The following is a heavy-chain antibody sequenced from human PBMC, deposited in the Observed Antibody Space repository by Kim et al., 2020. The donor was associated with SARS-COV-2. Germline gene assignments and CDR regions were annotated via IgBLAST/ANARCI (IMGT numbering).Heavy chain of an antibody. V-gene: IGHV4-4*07. CDR2: GDT. J-gene: IGHJ5*02. D-gene: IGHD4-17*01. CDR3: ARNPNGGFDP. Sequence: GDTDSNPSLRSRVTMSIATSKNQFSLKLRSVTTADTAVYFCARNPNGGFDPWGQGTLVTVSS.